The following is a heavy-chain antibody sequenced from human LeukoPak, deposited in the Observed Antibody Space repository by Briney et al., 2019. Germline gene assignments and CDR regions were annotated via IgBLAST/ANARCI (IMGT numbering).Heavy chain of an antibody. CDR2: IYTSGST. CDR3: ARGSYYDILTGYYWYFDL. J-gene: IGHJ2*01. D-gene: IGHD3-9*01. V-gene: IGHV4-61*02. Sequence: PSETLSLTCTVSGGSISSGSYYWSWIRHPAGKGLEWIGRIYTSGSTNYNPSLKSRVTISVDTSKNQFSLKLSSVTAADTAVYYCARGSYYDILTGYYWYFDLWGRGTLVTVSS. CDR1: GGSISSGSYY.